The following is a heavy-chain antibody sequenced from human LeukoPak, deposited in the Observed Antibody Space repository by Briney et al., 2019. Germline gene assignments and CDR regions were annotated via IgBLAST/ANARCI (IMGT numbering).Heavy chain of an antibody. CDR3: ARGFGATTSNYFDY. CDR2: ISSGGST. Sequence: GGSLRLSCAASGFTVRINHMSWVRQAPGKGLEWVSVISSGGSTYYADSVKGRFTISRDNSKNTLFLQMNSLRAEDTAVYYCARGFGATTSNYFDYWGQGTLVTVSS. V-gene: IGHV3-53*01. CDR1: GFTVRINH. J-gene: IGHJ4*02. D-gene: IGHD1-1*01.